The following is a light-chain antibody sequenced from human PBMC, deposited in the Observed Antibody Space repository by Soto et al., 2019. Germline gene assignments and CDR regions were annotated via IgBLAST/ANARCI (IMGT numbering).Light chain of an antibody. CDR3: QQGYSFPVT. CDR1: ESVNSW. CDR2: AAS. V-gene: IGKV1-12*01. Sequence: DIQLTQSPSTLSASIGDRVTITCRASESVNSWLAWYQQKPGKAPKLLIYAASTLQSGVPSRFSGSGSGTDFTLTISSLQPEDFATYYCQQGYSFPVTFGGGTKVDIK. J-gene: IGKJ4*01.